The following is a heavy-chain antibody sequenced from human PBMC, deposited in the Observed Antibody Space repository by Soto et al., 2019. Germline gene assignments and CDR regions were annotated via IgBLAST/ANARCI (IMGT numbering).Heavy chain of an antibody. CDR2: INAGNGNT. D-gene: IGHD6-13*01. CDR1: GYTFTSYA. V-gene: IGHV1-3*01. Sequence: ASVNVSCKASGYTFTSYAMHWVRQAPGQRLEWMGWINAGNGNTKYSQKFQGRVTITRDTSASTAYMELSSLRSEDTAVYYCARDRIQQQMVLVYFEYWGQGNLVNVSS. CDR3: ARDRIQQQMVLVYFEY. J-gene: IGHJ4*02.